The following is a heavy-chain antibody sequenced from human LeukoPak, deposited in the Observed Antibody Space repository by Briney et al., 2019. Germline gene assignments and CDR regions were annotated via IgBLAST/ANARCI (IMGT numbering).Heavy chain of an antibody. Sequence: GGSLRLSCAASGFTFSSYAMSWVRQAPGKGLECISGFSGSGGSTYYADSVKGRFTISRDNSKNIPYLQMNSLRPEDTAVYYCAKDRCSNGIGCLYYYMDVWGKGTTVTISS. V-gene: IGHV3-23*01. CDR3: AKDRCSNGIGCLYYYMDV. J-gene: IGHJ6*03. CDR1: GFTFSSYA. CDR2: FSGSGGST. D-gene: IGHD2-8*01.